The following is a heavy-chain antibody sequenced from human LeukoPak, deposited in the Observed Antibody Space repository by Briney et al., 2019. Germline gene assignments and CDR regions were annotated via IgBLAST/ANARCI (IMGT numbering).Heavy chain of an antibody. CDR1: GGSISSGSYY. D-gene: IGHD1-1*01. CDR3: ARYLDVGDYFDY. Sequence: PSETLSLTCTVSGGSISSGSYYWSWIRQPAGKGLEWIGRIYTSGSTNYNPSLKSRVTISVDTSKNQFSLKLSSVTAADTAVYYCARYLDVGDYFDYWGQGTLVTVSS. V-gene: IGHV4-61*02. J-gene: IGHJ4*02. CDR2: IYTSGST.